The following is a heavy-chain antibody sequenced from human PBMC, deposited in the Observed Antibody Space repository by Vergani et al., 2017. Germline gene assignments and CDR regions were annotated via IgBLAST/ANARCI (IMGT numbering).Heavy chain of an antibody. D-gene: IGHD6-13*01. V-gene: IGHV4-61*02. CDR1: GGSISSGSYY. Sequence: QVQLQESGPGLVKPSETLSLTCTVSGGSISSGSYYWSWIRQPAGKGLEWIGRIYTSGSTNYNPSLKSRVTISVDTSKNQFSLKLSSVTAADTAVYYCARGSIAAAPPDYYYYGMDVWGQGP. J-gene: IGHJ6*02. CDR3: ARGSIAAAPPDYYYYGMDV. CDR2: IYTSGST.